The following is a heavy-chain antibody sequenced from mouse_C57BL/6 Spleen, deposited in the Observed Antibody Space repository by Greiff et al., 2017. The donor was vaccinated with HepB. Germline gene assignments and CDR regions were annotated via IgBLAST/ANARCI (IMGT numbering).Heavy chain of an antibody. CDR2: INPNNGGT. V-gene: IGHV1-18*01. D-gene: IGHD2-3*01. Sequence: EVQLKESGPELVKPGASVKIPCKASGYTFTDYNMDWVKQSHGKSLEWIGDINPNNGGTIYNQKFKGKATLTVDKSSSTAYMELRSLTSEDTAVYYCARRTWLLRAMDYWGQGTSVTVSS. J-gene: IGHJ4*01. CDR1: GYTFTDYN. CDR3: ARRTWLLRAMDY.